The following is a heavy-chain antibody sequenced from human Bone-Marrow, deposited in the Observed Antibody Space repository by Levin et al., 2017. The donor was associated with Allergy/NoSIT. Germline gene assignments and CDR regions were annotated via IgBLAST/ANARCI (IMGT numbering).Heavy chain of an antibody. CDR2: ISAYNGNT. CDR1: GYTFTSYG. D-gene: IGHD3-16*02. V-gene: IGHV1-18*01. Sequence: GESLKISCKASGYTFTSYGISWVRQAPGQGLEWMGWISAYNGNTNYAQKLQGRVTMTTDTSTSTAYMELRSLRSDDTAVYYCARVPSSPTLWGSYRYTGVPWVYWGQGTLVTVSS. CDR3: ARVPSSPTLWGSYRYTGVPWVY. J-gene: IGHJ4*02.